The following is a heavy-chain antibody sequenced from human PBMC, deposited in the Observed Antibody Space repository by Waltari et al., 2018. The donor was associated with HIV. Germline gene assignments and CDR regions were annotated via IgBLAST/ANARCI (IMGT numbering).Heavy chain of an antibody. D-gene: IGHD4-17*01. CDR3: RTSSDYGDPPVDY. V-gene: IGHV3-15*01. J-gene: IGHJ4*02. Sequence: EVQLVESGGGLVKPGGSLSLSCAASGFPFSNAWLSWVRQAPGKGLEWVGRIKSKSDGGTTYAAPVKGRFIISRNDSKNMLYLQMKSLKTEDTAVYYCRTSSDYGDPPVDYWGQGTLVTVSS. CDR1: GFPFSNAW. CDR2: IKSKSDGGTT.